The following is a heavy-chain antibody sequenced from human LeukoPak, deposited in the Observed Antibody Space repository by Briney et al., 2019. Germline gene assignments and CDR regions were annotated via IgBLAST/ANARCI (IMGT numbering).Heavy chain of an antibody. CDR3: ARDSRAVAGPPNPFFDY. D-gene: IGHD6-19*01. J-gene: IGHJ4*02. Sequence: GRSLRLSCAASGFTFSSYAMHWVRQAPGKGLEWVAVISYDGSNKYCADSVKGRFTISRDNPKNTLYLQMNSLRAEDTAVYYCARDSRAVAGPPNPFFDYWGQGTLVTVSS. V-gene: IGHV3-30-3*01. CDR2: ISYDGSNK. CDR1: GFTFSSYA.